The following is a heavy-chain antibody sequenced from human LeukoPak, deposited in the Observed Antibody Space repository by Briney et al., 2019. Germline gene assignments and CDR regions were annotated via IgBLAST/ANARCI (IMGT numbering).Heavy chain of an antibody. CDR2: INHSGST. V-gene: IGHV4-34*01. CDR1: GGSFSGYY. J-gene: IGHJ6*02. CDR3: ASPLRSGMDV. Sequence: SETLSLTCAVYGGSFSGYYGSWIRQPPGKGLEWIGEINHSGSTNYNPSLKSRVTISVDTSKNQFSLKLSSVTAADTAVYYCASPLRSGMDVWGQGTTVTVSS.